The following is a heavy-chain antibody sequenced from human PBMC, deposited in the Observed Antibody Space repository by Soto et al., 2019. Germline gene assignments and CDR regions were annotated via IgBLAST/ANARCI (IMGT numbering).Heavy chain of an antibody. J-gene: IGHJ4*02. Sequence: ETLKISFEGSGYSFTIYWIAWGPHMPGKGLEWMGMIYPGDSDTRYSPSFQGQVTLSADKSITTAYLQWSSLSASDTAMYYCARSYSSSSYFDYWGQGALVTVSS. CDR3: ARSYSSSSYFDY. D-gene: IGHD6-6*01. CDR2: IYPGDSDT. CDR1: GYSFTIYW. V-gene: IGHV5-51*01.